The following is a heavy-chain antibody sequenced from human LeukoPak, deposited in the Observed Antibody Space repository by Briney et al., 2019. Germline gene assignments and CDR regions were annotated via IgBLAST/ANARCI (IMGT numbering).Heavy chain of an antibody. CDR1: GGSINNYY. D-gene: IGHD6-19*01. CDR3: ARWDPGYSSGWLDY. V-gene: IGHV4-59*12. J-gene: IGHJ4*02. CDR2: IYHSGST. Sequence: SETLSLTCTVSGGSINNYYWTWIRQPPGKGLEWIGEIYHSGSTNYNPSLKSRVTISVDKSKNQFSLKLSSMTAADTAVYYCARWDPGYSSGWLDYWGQGTLVTVSS.